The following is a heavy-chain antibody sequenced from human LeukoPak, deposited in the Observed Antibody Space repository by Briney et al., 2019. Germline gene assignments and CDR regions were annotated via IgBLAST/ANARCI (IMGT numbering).Heavy chain of an antibody. J-gene: IGHJ4*02. Sequence: PGGSLRLSCVASGFTVSRNYMSWLRQAPGKGLEWVSVIYSGGSTYYADSVKGRFTISRDISKNKLYLQMNRLRAEDTAVYYCARMGVRDIADDWGQGTLVTASS. CDR1: GFTVSRNY. CDR3: ARMGVRDIADD. CDR2: IYSGGST. D-gene: IGHD2-15*01. V-gene: IGHV3-53*01.